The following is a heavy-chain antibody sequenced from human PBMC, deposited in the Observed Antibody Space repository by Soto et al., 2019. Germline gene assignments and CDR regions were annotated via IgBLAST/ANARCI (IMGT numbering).Heavy chain of an antibody. D-gene: IGHD6-6*01. J-gene: IGHJ3*01. CDR3: ATGCFCIVARPHDAFDF. Sequence: GASVKVSCKVSGYTLTELSMHWVRQAPGRGLEWMGGFDPEDGETIYAQKFQGRVTMTEDTSTDTAYMELSSLRSEDTAVYYCATGCFCIVARPHDAFDFRGQGTLVTVSS. V-gene: IGHV1-24*01. CDR1: GYTLTELS. CDR2: FDPEDGET.